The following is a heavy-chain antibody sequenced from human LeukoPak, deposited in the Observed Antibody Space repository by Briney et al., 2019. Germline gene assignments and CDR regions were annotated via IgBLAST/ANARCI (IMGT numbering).Heavy chain of an antibody. D-gene: IGHD5-18*01. CDR1: GGSISSSSYY. Sequence: PSETLSLTCTVSGGSISSSSYYWGWIRQPPGKGLEWIGSIYYSGSTYYNPSLKSRVTISVDTSKNQFSLKLSSVTAADTAVYYCARGKLQLWLMYWGQGTLVTVSS. CDR2: IYYSGST. CDR3: ARGKLQLWLMY. V-gene: IGHV4-39*07. J-gene: IGHJ4*02.